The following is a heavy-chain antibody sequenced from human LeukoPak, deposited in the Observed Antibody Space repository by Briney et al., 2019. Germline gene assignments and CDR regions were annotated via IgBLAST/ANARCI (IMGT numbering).Heavy chain of an antibody. CDR1: GFTFSSYS. CDR2: ISSSSYI. D-gene: IGHD4-23*01. V-gene: IGHV3-21*01. J-gene: IGHJ4*02. Sequence: GGSLRLSCAASGFTFSSYSMNWVRQAPGKGLEWVSSISSSSYIYYADSVKGRFTISRDNAKNSLYLQMNSLRAEDTAVYYCARDPGGGFFDYWGQGTLVTVSS. CDR3: ARDPGGGFFDY.